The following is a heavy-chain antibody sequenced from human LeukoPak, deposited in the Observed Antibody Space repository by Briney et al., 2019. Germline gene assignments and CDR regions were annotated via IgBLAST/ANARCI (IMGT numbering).Heavy chain of an antibody. D-gene: IGHD3-22*01. CDR3: ARDIPMIGAFDI. V-gene: IGHV4-39*07. CDR1: GGSISSSSYY. J-gene: IGHJ3*02. CDR2: IYYSGST. Sequence: SETLSLTCTVSGGSISSSSYYWGWIRQPPGKGLEWIGSIYYSGSTYYSPSLKSRVTISVDTSKNQFSLKLSSVTAADTAVYYCARDIPMIGAFDIWGQGTMVTVSS.